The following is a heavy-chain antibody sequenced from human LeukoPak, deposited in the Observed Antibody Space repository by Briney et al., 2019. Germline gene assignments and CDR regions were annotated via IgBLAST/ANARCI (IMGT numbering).Heavy chain of an antibody. V-gene: IGHV4-39*01. CDR3: ARHRTYYYDSSGYGNFDS. CDR2: IYYSGST. Sequence: SETLSLTCTVSGGSISSSSYYWGWIRQPPGKGLEWIGSIYYSGSTYYNPSLKSRVTITVDTSKNQFSLKLSSVTAADTAVYYCARHRTYYYDSSGYGNFDSWGQGTLVTVSS. CDR1: GGSISSSSYY. J-gene: IGHJ4*02. D-gene: IGHD3-22*01.